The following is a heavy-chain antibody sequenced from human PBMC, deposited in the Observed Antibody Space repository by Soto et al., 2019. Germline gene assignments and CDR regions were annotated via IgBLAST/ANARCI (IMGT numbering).Heavy chain of an antibody. Sequence: QVRLVQSGAEVKKPGASVKVSCKASGYTFTSYDINWVRQATGQGLEWMGWMNPNSGNTGYAQKFQGRVTMTRNNSISTAYMELSSLRSEDTAVYYCARGHSIAVAGGYWFDPWGQGTLVTVSS. CDR3: ARGHSIAVAGGYWFDP. D-gene: IGHD6-19*01. V-gene: IGHV1-8*01. CDR1: GYTFTSYD. J-gene: IGHJ5*02. CDR2: MNPNSGNT.